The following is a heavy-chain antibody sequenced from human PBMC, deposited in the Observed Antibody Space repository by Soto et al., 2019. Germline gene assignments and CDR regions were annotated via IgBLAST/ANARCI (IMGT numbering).Heavy chain of an antibody. CDR1: GDYISSRRYY. CDR2: INHSGST. D-gene: IGHD3-3*01. CDR3: ARGGYDFWSGYYTYYFDY. J-gene: IGHJ4*02. V-gene: IGHV4-39*01. Sequence: SETLSLTCRVTGDYISSRRYYWGWLSQPPGKGLEWIGGINHSGSTNYNPSLKSRVTISVDTSKNQFSLKLSSVTAADTAVYYCARGGYDFWSGYYTYYFDYWGQGTLVPVS.